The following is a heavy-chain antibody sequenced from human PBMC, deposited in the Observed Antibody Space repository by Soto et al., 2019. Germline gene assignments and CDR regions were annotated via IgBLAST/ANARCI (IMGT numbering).Heavy chain of an antibody. J-gene: IGHJ4*02. V-gene: IGHV1-18*04. CDR3: ARDPGWEYSSSWYPGLDY. D-gene: IGHD6-13*01. CDR1: GYTFTSYG. Sequence: QVQLVQSGAEVKKPGASVKVSCKASGYTFTSYGISWVRQAPGQGLEWMGCISAYNGNTNYRQKLQGRVTMTTHTATSTAYMELRRLRSDDTAVYYCARDPGWEYSSSWYPGLDYWGQGTLVTVSS. CDR2: ISAYNGNT.